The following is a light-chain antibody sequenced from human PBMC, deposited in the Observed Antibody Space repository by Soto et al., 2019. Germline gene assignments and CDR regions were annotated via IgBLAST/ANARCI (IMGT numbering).Light chain of an antibody. CDR2: AVS. J-gene: IGKJ4*01. V-gene: IGKV1-6*01. CDR3: LQDYSYLT. CDR1: QGIGSD. Sequence: AIEMTQSPSSLSASVGDRVTITCRASQGIGSDLAWYQQRPGKAPKLLIYAVSSLQNGVPSRFSGSGSGTDFTLTNSSLQPEDFATYYCLQDYSYLTFGGGTKVETK.